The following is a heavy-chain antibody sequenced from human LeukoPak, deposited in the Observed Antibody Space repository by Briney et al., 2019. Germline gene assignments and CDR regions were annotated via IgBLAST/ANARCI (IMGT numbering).Heavy chain of an antibody. V-gene: IGHV3-7*03. CDR2: IKQDGSEK. D-gene: IGHD4-17*01. CDR1: GFTLSSYW. CDR3: ARGQTTVTN. Sequence: GGSLRLSCAASGFTLSSYWVSWVRDAPGKGLEWVAHIKQDGSEKYYVDSVKGRFTISRDNAKNSLYLQMNSLRAEDTAVYYCARGQTTVTNWGQGTLVTVSS. J-gene: IGHJ4*02.